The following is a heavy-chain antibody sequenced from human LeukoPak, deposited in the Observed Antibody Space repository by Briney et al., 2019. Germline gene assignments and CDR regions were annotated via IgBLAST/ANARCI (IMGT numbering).Heavy chain of an antibody. J-gene: IGHJ3*02. D-gene: IGHD1-14*01. CDR3: ASTTINPPVSLSFDI. CDR2: INHSGST. V-gene: IGHV4-34*01. Sequence: SSETLSLTWAVYGGSFSGYYWSWMRQPPGKGLESIGEINHSGSTNYNPSLKSRVTISVDTSKNQFSLKLSSVTAADTAVYYCASTTINPPVSLSFDIWGQGTMVTVSS. CDR1: GGSFSGYY.